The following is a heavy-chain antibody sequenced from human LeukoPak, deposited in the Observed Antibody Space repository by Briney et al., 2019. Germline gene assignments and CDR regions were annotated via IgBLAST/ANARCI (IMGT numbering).Heavy chain of an antibody. CDR1: GFTFSSYW. J-gene: IGHJ4*02. CDR2: INSDGSST. Sequence: GGSLRLSCAASGFTFSSYWMHWVRQAPGKGLVWVSRINSDGSSTSYADSVKGRFTISRDNAKNTLYLQMNSLRAEDTAVYYCARSMDTAMVTFDYWGQGTLVTVSS. V-gene: IGHV3-74*01. D-gene: IGHD5-18*01. CDR3: ARSMDTAMVTFDY.